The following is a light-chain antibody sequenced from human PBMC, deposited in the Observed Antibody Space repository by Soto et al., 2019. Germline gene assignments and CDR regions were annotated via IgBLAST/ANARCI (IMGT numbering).Light chain of an antibody. Sequence: EIEMTQSPATLSVSPGERATLSCRASQSVSSNLAWYQQKPGQAPRLLIYGASTRATGIPARFSGSGSGTEFTLTISSLQSEDFAVYYCQQYTNWPRTFGQGTKLEIK. V-gene: IGKV3-15*01. CDR2: GAS. CDR1: QSVSSN. J-gene: IGKJ2*01. CDR3: QQYTNWPRT.